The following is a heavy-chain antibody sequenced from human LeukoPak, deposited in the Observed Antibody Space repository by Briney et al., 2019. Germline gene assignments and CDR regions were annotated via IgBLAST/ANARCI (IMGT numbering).Heavy chain of an antibody. V-gene: IGHV3-7*01. CDR1: GFTFSSYW. Sequence: PGGSLRLSCAASGFTFSSYWMSWVRQAPGKGLEWAANIKQDGSEKYYVDSVKGRFTISRDNAKNSLYLQMNSLRAEDTAVYYCARGIAVAGYYFDYWGQGTLVTVSS. D-gene: IGHD6-19*01. CDR3: ARGIAVAGYYFDY. J-gene: IGHJ4*02. CDR2: IKQDGSEK.